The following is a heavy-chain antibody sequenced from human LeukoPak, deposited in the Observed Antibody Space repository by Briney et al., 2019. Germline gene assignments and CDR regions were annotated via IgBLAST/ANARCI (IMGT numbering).Heavy chain of an antibody. CDR2: INPNSGGT. Sequence: ASVKVSCKASGYTFTGYYMHWVRQAPGQGREWMGWINPNSGGTNYAQKFQGRVTMTRDTSISTAYMELSRLRSDDTAVYYCARDSSSWSRYFDYWGQGTLVTVSS. V-gene: IGHV1-2*02. D-gene: IGHD6-13*01. CDR3: ARDSSSWSRYFDY. J-gene: IGHJ4*02. CDR1: GYTFTGYY.